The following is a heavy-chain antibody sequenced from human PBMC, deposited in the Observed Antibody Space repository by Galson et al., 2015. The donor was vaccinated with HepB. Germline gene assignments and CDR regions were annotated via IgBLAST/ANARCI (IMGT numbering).Heavy chain of an antibody. J-gene: IGHJ6*02. D-gene: IGHD4-17*01. CDR1: GFTFSSYA. CDR3: AKGRDYVSCCHGMGV. CDR2: ICGSGGST. V-gene: IGHV3-23*01. Sequence: SLRLSCAASGFTFSSYAMSWVRQAPGKGLEWVSAICGSGGSTYYADSVKGRFTISRDNSKNTLYLQMNSLRAEDTAVYYCAKGRDYVSCCHGMGVWGQGTTVTVSS.